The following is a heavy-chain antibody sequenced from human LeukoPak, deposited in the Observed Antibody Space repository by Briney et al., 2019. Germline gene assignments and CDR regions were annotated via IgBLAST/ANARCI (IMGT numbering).Heavy chain of an antibody. Sequence: SQTLSLTCTVSGGSISSGDYYWSWFRQPPGKGLEWIGYIYYSGSTYYNPSLKSRVTISVDTSKNQFSLKLSSVTAADTAVYYCASLPLELFFDYWGQGTLVTVSS. J-gene: IGHJ4*02. V-gene: IGHV4-30-4*08. CDR1: GGSISSGDYY. CDR2: IYYSGST. D-gene: IGHD1-7*01. CDR3: ASLPLELFFDY.